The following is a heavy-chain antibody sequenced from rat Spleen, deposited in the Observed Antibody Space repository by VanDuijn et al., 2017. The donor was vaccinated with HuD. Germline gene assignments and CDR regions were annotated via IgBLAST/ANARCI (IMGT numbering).Heavy chain of an antibody. V-gene: IGHV5-25*01. CDR3: ARLKGCDGTYYYPYYFEY. J-gene: IGHJ2*01. Sequence: EVQLVESGGGLVQPGRSMKLSCAALGFTFSNYYMAWVRQAPTKGLEWVASISTGGGNTYYRDSVKGRFTISRDNAKSTLYLQMDSLRSEDTATYYCARLKGCDGTYYYPYYFEYWGQGVMVTVSS. CDR1: GFTFSNYY. CDR2: ISTGGGNT. D-gene: IGHD1-12*02.